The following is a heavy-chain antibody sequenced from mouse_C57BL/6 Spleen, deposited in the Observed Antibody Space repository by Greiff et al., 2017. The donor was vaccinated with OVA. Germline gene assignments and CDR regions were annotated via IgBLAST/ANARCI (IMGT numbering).Heavy chain of an antibody. V-gene: IGHV5-9*01. CDR2: ISGGGGNT. J-gene: IGHJ4*01. Sequence: EVQVVESGGGLVKPGGSLKLSCAASGFTFSSYTMSWVRQTPEKRLEWVATISGGGGNTYYPDSVKGRFTISRDNAKNTLYLQMSSLRSEDTALYYCARLGDYYAMDYWGQGTSVTVSS. CDR3: ARLGDYYAMDY. CDR1: GFTFSSYT. D-gene: IGHD3-3*01.